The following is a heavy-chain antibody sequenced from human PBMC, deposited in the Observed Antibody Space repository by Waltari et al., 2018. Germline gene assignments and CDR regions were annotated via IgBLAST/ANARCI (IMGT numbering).Heavy chain of an antibody. CDR3: TGGYYESSGFSFSYTYNMDV. CDR2: INPTFGTT. V-gene: IGHV1-69*06. D-gene: IGHD3-22*01. J-gene: IGHJ6*02. Sequence: QVQVVQSGAEVKKPGSSVRVSCKASGGTFSRYGISWVRPAPGQGLQWMGGINPTFGTTNYPQEFQGRVTITADKSTSTAYMELSSLRSADTAVYYCTGGYYESSGFSFSYTYNMDVWGQGTTVTVSS. CDR1: GGTFSRYG.